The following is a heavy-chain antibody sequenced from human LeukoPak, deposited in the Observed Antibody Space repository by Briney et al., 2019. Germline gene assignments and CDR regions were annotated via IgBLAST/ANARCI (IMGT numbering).Heavy chain of an antibody. J-gene: IGHJ4*02. CDR2: IYPGDSDT. CDR3: ARRSGLGTHDY. V-gene: IGHV5-51*01. Sequence: GESLKISCKGSEYSFTNYWIGWVRQMPGKGPEWMGIIYPGDSDTRYSPSFQGQVTISADKSISTAYLQWSSLKASGTAMYYCARRSGLGTHDYWGQGTLVTVSS. D-gene: IGHD7-27*01. CDR1: EYSFTNYW.